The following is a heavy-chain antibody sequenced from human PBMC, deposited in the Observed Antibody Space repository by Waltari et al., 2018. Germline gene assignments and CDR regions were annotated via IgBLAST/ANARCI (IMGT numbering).Heavy chain of an antibody. CDR2: IYSGGRT. Sequence: EVQLVESGGGLIQPGGSLRLSCAASGFTVSSNYMSWVRQAPGKGVEWVSVIYSGGRTYYADSVKGRFTISRDNSKNTLYLQMNSLRAEDTAVYYCAREFRGTAAAGYFDYWGQGTLVTVSS. V-gene: IGHV3-53*01. CDR1: GFTVSSNY. D-gene: IGHD6-13*01. J-gene: IGHJ4*02. CDR3: AREFRGTAAAGYFDY.